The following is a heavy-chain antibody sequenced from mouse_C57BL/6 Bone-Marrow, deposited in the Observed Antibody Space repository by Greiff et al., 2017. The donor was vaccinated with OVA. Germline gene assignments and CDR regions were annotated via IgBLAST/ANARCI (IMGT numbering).Heavy chain of an antibody. CDR1: GYTFTSYW. CDR3: ARSGYYGSEGAMDY. J-gene: IGHJ4*01. V-gene: IGHV1-55*01. D-gene: IGHD1-1*01. Sequence: QVQLQQPGAELVKPGASVKMSCKASGYTFTSYWITWVKQRPGQGLEWIGDIYPGSGSTNYNEKFKSKATLPVDTSSSTAYMQLSSLTSEDSAVYYCARSGYYGSEGAMDYWGQGTSVTVSS. CDR2: IYPGSGST.